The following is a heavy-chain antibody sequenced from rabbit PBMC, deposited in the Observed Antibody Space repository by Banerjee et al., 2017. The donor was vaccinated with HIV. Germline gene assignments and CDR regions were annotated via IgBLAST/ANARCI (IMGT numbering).Heavy chain of an antibody. V-gene: IGHV1S45*01. CDR2: IYAGSSGST. CDR3: ARDSPGDATDNTYGYVIGRLNL. Sequence: QEQLEESGGDLVKPEGSLTLTCTASGFSFSSSYWICWVRQAPGKGLEWIACIYAGSSGSTYYASWAKGRFTVSKTSSTTVTLQMTSLTAADTATYFCARDSPGDATDNTYGYVIGRLNLWGPGTLVTVS. D-gene: IGHD6-1*01. CDR1: GFSFSSSYW. J-gene: IGHJ4*01.